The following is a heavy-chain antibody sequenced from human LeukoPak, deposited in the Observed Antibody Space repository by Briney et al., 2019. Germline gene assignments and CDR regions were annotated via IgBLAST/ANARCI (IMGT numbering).Heavy chain of an antibody. D-gene: IGHD4-17*01. CDR3: ARKDYGVDS. CDR1: GGSITTGDYS. J-gene: IGHJ4*02. V-gene: IGHV4-30-2*01. CDR2: IYHSGST. Sequence: SETLSLTCAVSGGSITTGDYSWNWIRQPPGKGLEWIGYIYHSGSTYCNPSLKSRVTISVDRSKNQFSLKLSSVTATDTAVYYCARKDYGVDSWGQGTLVTVSS.